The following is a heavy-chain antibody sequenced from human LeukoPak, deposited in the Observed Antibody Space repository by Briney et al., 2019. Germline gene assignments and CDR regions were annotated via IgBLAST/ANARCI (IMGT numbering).Heavy chain of an antibody. CDR1: GFTVSSNY. CDR2: IYSGGST. V-gene: IGHV3-66*01. Sequence: PGRSLRLSCAASGFTVSSNYMSWVRQAPGKGLEWVSVIYSGGSTYYADSVKGRFTISRDNSKNTLYLQMNSLRAEDTAVYYCAREDIAAAGTFDYWGQGTLVTVSS. D-gene: IGHD6-13*01. J-gene: IGHJ4*02. CDR3: AREDIAAAGTFDY.